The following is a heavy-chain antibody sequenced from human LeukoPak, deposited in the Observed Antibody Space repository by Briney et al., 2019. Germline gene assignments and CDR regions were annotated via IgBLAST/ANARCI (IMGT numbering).Heavy chain of an antibody. CDR3: ARDNLSGLDY. Sequence: SQTLSLTCTVSGGPVNSGGVYWSWIRQPAGKGLEWIGRIYTSGSTNYNPSLESRVTISLDTSQNQFSLNLNSVTAADTAVYFCARDNLSGLDYWGQGTLVTVSS. J-gene: IGHJ4*02. D-gene: IGHD3-16*02. CDR1: GGPVNSGGVY. V-gene: IGHV4-61*02. CDR2: IYTSGST.